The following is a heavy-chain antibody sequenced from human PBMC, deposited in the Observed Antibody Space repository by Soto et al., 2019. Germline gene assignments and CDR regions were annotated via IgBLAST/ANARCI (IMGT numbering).Heavy chain of an antibody. CDR1: GGSISSSNW. Sequence: SETLSLTCAVSGGSISSSNWWSWVRQPPGKGLEWIGEIYHSGSTNYNPSLKSRVTISVDKSKNQFSLKLKSVTAADTALYFCARQRTSVVTQAYFDVWGPGSLVTVSS. D-gene: IGHD2-21*02. V-gene: IGHV4-4*02. J-gene: IGHJ4*02. CDR2: IYHSGST. CDR3: ARQRTSVVTQAYFDV.